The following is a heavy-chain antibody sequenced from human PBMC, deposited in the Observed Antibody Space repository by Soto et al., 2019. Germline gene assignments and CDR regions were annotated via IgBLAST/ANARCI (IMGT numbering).Heavy chain of an antibody. Sequence: SETLSLTCTVSGDSITSNSYYWGWIRQPPGKGLEWIGNIHYSGSTNYNPSLKSRVTMSVDTPKNQFSLKLSSVTAADTAVYYCARRGYGPGFPYYYGMDVWGQGTTVTVSS. J-gene: IGHJ6*02. D-gene: IGHD3-10*01. CDR1: GDSITSNSYY. V-gene: IGHV4-39*07. CDR2: IHYSGST. CDR3: ARRGYGPGFPYYYGMDV.